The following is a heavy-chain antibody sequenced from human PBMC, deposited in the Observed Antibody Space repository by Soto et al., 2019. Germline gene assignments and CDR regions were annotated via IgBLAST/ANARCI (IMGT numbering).Heavy chain of an antibody. V-gene: IGHV1-3*01. D-gene: IGHD6-19*01. CDR3: ARAVAVPADFDY. Sequence: ASVKVSCKASGYTFTSYGISWVRQAPGQRLEWMGWINAGNGNTKYSQKFQGRVTITRDTSVGTAYMELSSLRSEDTAVYYCARAVAVPADFDYWGPGTLVPVSS. CDR1: GYTFTSYG. CDR2: INAGNGNT. J-gene: IGHJ4*02.